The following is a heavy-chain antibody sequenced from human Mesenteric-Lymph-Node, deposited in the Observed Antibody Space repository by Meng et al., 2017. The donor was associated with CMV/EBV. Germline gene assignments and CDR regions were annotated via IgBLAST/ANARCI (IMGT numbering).Heavy chain of an antibody. Sequence: LSCGASGFTFSSYSMNWVRQAPGKGLEWVSTISSSSSYIYYADSVKGRFTISRDNAKNSLYLQMNSLRAEDTAVYYCARGIAVAGVDYWGQGTLVTVSS. CDR1: GFTFSSYS. J-gene: IGHJ4*02. D-gene: IGHD6-19*01. CDR3: ARGIAVAGVDY. V-gene: IGHV3-21*01. CDR2: ISSSSSYI.